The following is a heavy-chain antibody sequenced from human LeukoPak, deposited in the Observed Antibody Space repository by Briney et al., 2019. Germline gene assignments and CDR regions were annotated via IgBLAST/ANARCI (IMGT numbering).Heavy chain of an antibody. CDR2: ISSSGSTI. J-gene: IGHJ3*02. V-gene: IGHV3-48*04. CDR3: ARDWEVAAAPPDAFDI. D-gene: IGHD6-13*01. Sequence: PGGSLRLSCVASGFTFSNYSMKWVRQVPGKGLEWVSHISSSGSTIYYADSVKGRFTISRDNAKNSLYLQMNSLRAEDTAVYYCARDWEVAAAPPDAFDIWGQGTMVTVSS. CDR1: GFTFSNYS.